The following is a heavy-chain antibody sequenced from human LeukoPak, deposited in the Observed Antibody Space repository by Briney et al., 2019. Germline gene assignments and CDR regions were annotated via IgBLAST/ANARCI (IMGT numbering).Heavy chain of an antibody. CDR2: INPNSGST. D-gene: IGHD3-16*01. J-gene: IGHJ5*02. CDR3: VRDDYVWGSSRINWFDP. Sequence: ASVTVSFKASGYTFIGYYMHWVRQAPGQGLEWMGWINPNSGSTNYAQKFQGRVTMTRDTSSSTAYMELSRLRVDDTAVYYCVRDDYVWGSSRINWFDPWGQGTLVTVSS. CDR1: GYTFIGYY. V-gene: IGHV1-2*02.